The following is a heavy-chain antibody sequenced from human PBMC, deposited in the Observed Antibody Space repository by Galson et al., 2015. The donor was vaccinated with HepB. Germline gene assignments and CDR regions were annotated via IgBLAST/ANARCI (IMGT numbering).Heavy chain of an antibody. J-gene: IGHJ4*02. CDR3: ARDPLSDSSSWFDY. CDR2: TYYRSKWYN. V-gene: IGHV6-1*01. CDR1: GDSVSSNSAA. Sequence: AISGDSVSSNSAAWNWIRQSPSRGLEWLGRTYYRSKWYNDYAVSVKSRITINPDTSKNQFSLQLNSVTPEDTAVYYCARDPLSDSSSWFDYWGQGTLVTVSS. D-gene: IGHD6-6*01.